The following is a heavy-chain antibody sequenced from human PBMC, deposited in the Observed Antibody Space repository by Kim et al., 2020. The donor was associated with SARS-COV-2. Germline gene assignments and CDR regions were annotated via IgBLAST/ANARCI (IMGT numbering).Heavy chain of an antibody. J-gene: IGHJ4*02. CDR3: AKDGQQLDLYYFDY. V-gene: IGHV3-9*01. D-gene: IGHD6-13*01. Sequence: GGSLRLSCAASGFTFGDYAMHWVRQAPGKGLEWVSGISWNSGSIGYADSVKGRFTISRDNAKNSLYLQMNSLRAEDTALYYCAKDGQQLDLYYFDYWGQGTLVTVSS. CDR2: ISWNSGSI. CDR1: GFTFGDYA.